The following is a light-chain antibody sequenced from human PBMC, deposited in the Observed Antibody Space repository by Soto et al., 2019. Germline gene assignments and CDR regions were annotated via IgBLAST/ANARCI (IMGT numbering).Light chain of an antibody. V-gene: IGKV3-15*01. CDR2: RAS. CDR3: QQYENWPPRYT. Sequence: EIVMTQSPATLSVSPGERATLSCRASQSVSTSLAWYQQKPGQAPRLLIYRASIRATGIAARFSGSGSGTEFTLTISSLQSEDFAVYYCQQYENWPPRYTFGQGTKLEIK. CDR1: QSVSTS. J-gene: IGKJ2*01.